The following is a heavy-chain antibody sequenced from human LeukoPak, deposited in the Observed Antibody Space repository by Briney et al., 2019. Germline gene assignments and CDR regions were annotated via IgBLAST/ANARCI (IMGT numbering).Heavy chain of an antibody. CDR2: INPKSGAT. Sequence: ASVKLSCKASGYTFAENYIHWLRQAPGQRPEWMGGINPKSGATDSAQKFQGRLTMTRDTAIAPTSLDLSALRPEDTGRQYGVKAGDDSSSRYDSFHFWGQGTMVTVSS. J-gene: IGHJ3*01. D-gene: IGHD3-22*01. CDR1: GYTFAENY. CDR3: VKAGDDSSSRYDSFHF. V-gene: IGHV1-2*02.